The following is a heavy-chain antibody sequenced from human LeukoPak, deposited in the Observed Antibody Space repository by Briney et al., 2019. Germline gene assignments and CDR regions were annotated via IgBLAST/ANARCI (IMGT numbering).Heavy chain of an antibody. CDR3: AELGITMIGGV. CDR1: GFTFSTYD. CDR2: IDSAGDT. J-gene: IGHJ6*04. D-gene: IGHD3-10*02. V-gene: IGHV3-13*01. Sequence: PGGSLRLSCAASGFTFSTYDMHWGRQATGKSLEWVSRIDSAGDTHYPGSVKGRFTISRENAKNSLFLHMNSLRAGDTAVYYCAELGITMIGGVWGKGTTVTISS.